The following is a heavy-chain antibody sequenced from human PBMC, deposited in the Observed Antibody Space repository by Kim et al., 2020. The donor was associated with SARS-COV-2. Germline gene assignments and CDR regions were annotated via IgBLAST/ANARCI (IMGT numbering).Heavy chain of an antibody. D-gene: IGHD5-18*01. CDR1: GFTFSSYE. CDR3: ARKIQLWYCFDY. V-gene: IGHV3-48*03. J-gene: IGHJ4*02. Sequence: GGSLRLSCAASGFTFSSYEMNWVRQAPGKGLEWVSYISSSGSTIYYADSVKGRFTISRDNAKNSLYLQMNSLRAEDTAVYYCARKIQLWYCFDYWGQGTLVTVSS. CDR2: ISSSGSTI.